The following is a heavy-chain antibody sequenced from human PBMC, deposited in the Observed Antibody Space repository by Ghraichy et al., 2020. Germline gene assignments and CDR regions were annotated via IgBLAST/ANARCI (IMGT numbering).Heavy chain of an antibody. Sequence: GGSLRLSCAASGFTFTNHAMNWVRQAPGKGLEWVSAISVGGDITVYADSVKGRFTISRDNSKNTLYLQMNTLRADDTAVYYCATRDLSGYHYAYYGLYVWVQGTTVTVS. D-gene: IGHD5-12*01. J-gene: IGHJ6*01. CDR1: GFTFTNHA. CDR2: ISVGGDIT. V-gene: IGHV3-23*01. CDR3: ATRDLSGYHYAYYGLYV.